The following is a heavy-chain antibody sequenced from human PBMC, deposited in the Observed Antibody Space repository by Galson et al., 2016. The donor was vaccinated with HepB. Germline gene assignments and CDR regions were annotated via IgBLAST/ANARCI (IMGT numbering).Heavy chain of an antibody. D-gene: IGHD6-13*01. CDR3: AREDSSWYGYYGLDV. CDR2: ISSSGSYT. J-gene: IGHJ6*02. CDR1: GFTFTDYY. Sequence: SLRLSCAASGFTFTDYYMTWIRQAPGKGLEWVSYISSSGSYTNYADSVKGRFTISSDNARKSLYLQMNSLRPDDTAVYYCAREDSSWYGYYGLDVWGQGTTVTVSS. V-gene: IGHV3-11*06.